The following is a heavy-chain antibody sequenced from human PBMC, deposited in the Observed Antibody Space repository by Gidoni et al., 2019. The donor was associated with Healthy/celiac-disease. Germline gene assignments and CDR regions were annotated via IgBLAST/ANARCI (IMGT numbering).Heavy chain of an antibody. CDR3: ASGGVVPAAMRDAFDI. Sequence: QEQLVQSGAEVEKPGARVTVCCNAAGSIFSGCYIHWVRQAPGQGLELMGWINPNRGGTNYAQKFQGWVTMTRDTSISTAYMELSRLGSDDTAVYYCASGGVVPAAMRDAFDIWGQGTMVTVSS. CDR2: INPNRGGT. D-gene: IGHD2-2*01. V-gene: IGHV1-2*04. J-gene: IGHJ3*02. CDR1: GSIFSGCY.